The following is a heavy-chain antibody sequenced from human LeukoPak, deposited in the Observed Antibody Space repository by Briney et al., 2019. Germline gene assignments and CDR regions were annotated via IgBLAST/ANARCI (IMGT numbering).Heavy chain of an antibody. CDR3: ARATELVGYYGMDV. Sequence: SETLSLTCAVSGGSISSSNWWSGVRQPPGKGLEWIGEIYHSGSTNYNPSLKSRVTISVDKSKNQFSLKLSSVTAADTAVYYCARATELVGYYGMDVWGKGTTVTVSS. J-gene: IGHJ6*04. CDR2: IYHSGST. D-gene: IGHD6-13*01. CDR1: GGSISSSNW. V-gene: IGHV4-4*02.